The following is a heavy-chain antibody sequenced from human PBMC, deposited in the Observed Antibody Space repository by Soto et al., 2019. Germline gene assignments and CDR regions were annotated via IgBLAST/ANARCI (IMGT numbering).Heavy chain of an antibody. Sequence: PGGSLRLSCVASGLTVSHNYMAWVRQAPGKGLEWVSSISSSSSYIYYADSVKGRFTISRDNAKNSLYLQMNSLRAEDTAVYYCARGLPIVLGDAFDIWGQGTMVTVSS. CDR3: ARGLPIVLGDAFDI. CDR2: ISSSSSYI. J-gene: IGHJ3*02. V-gene: IGHV3-21*01. D-gene: IGHD2-15*01. CDR1: GLTVSHNY.